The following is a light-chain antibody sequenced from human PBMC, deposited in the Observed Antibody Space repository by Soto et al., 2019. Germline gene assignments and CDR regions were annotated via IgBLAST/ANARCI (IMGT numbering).Light chain of an antibody. CDR2: SNN. V-gene: IGLV1-44*01. CDR3: AAWDDSLNVLV. CDR1: SSNIGSNT. J-gene: IGLJ3*02. Sequence: QSVLTRPPSASGTPGQRVTISCSGSSSNIGSNTVNWYQQLPGTAPKLLIYSNNQRPSGVPDRFSGSKSGTSASLAISGLQSEDEADYYCAAWDDSLNVLVFGGGTKLTVL.